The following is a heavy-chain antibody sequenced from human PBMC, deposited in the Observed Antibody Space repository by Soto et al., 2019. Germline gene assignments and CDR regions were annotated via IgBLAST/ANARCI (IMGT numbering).Heavy chain of an antibody. CDR3: ARILRGNFLTGYEPYYYYSGMDV. J-gene: IGHJ6*02. D-gene: IGHD3-9*01. CDR1: GYTFTSYD. Sequence: ASVKVSCKASGYTFTSYDINWVRQATGQGLEWMGWMNPNSGNTGYAQKFQGRVTMTRNTSISTAYMELSSLRSEDTAVYYCARILRGNFLTGYEPYYYYSGMDVWGQGTTVTVSS. V-gene: IGHV1-8*01. CDR2: MNPNSGNT.